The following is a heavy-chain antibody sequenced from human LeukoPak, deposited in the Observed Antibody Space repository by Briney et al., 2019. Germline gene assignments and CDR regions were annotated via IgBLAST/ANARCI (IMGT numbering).Heavy chain of an antibody. CDR1: GFTFSSHW. V-gene: IGHV3-7*01. CDR2: INQDGSER. J-gene: IGHJ3*02. D-gene: IGHD6-13*01. CDR3: ARDSGYSSSFAFDI. Sequence: SGGSLRLSCAASGFTFSSHWMTWVRQAPGKGLEWVANINQDGSERYYVDSVKGRFTISRDNAKNSLYLQMNSLRAEDTAVYYCARDSGYSSSFAFDIWGQGTVVTVSS.